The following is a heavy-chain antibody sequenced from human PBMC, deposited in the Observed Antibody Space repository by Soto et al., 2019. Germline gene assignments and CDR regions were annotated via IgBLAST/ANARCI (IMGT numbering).Heavy chain of an antibody. Sequence: QVQLVQSGAEVKKPWASVKVSCKASGYTFTSYGISWVRQAPGQGLEWMGWISAYNGNTNYAQKLQGRVTMTNDTSARTDYMELRSMRSDDRAVYYCTSRYPSRWGNSVHYYYYGMDVWGQGTTVTVSS. D-gene: IGHD2-8*02. CDR1: GYTFTSYG. V-gene: IGHV1-18*01. CDR2: ISAYNGNT. CDR3: TSRYPSRWGNSVHYYYYGMDV. J-gene: IGHJ6*02.